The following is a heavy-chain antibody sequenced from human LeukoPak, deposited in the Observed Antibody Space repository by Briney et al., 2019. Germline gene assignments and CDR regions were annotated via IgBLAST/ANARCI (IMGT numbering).Heavy chain of an antibody. CDR2: IYSGGST. D-gene: IGHD6-6*01. J-gene: IGHJ6*02. CDR1: GFTVSSNY. Sequence: GGSLRLSCAASGFTVSSNYMSWVRQAPGKGLEWVSVIYSGGSTYYADSVKGRFTISRDNSKNTLYLQMNSLRAEDTAVYYCVRDRTVAARLYYYYGMDVWGQGTTVTVSS. CDR3: VRDRTVAARLYYYYGMDV. V-gene: IGHV3-53*01.